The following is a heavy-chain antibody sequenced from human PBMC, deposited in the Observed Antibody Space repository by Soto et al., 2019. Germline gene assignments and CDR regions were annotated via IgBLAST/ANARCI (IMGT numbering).Heavy chain of an antibody. CDR1: GFTFSSYG. V-gene: IGHV3-30*18. D-gene: IGHD6-13*01. CDR2: ISYDGSNK. Sequence: GGSLRLSCAASGFTFSSYGMHWVRQAPGKGLEWVAVISYDGSNKYYADSVKGRFTISRDNSKNTLYLQMNSLRAEDTAVYYCAKDYSSWSTHRFFDSWGQGTLVTVSS. J-gene: IGHJ4*02. CDR3: AKDYSSWSTHRFFDS.